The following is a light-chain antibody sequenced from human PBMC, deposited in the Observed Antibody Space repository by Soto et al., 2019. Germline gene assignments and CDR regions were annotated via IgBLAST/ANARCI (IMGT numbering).Light chain of an antibody. CDR2: DVS. CDR3: SSYTSSSTPLV. V-gene: IGLV2-14*01. Sequence: QSALTQPASVSGSPGQSITISCTETSSDVGGYNYVSWYQQHPGKAPKLMIYDVSNRPSGVSNRFSGSKSGNTASLTISGLQAEDEADYYCSSYTSSSTPLVFGTGTKVTVL. J-gene: IGLJ1*01. CDR1: SSDVGGYNY.